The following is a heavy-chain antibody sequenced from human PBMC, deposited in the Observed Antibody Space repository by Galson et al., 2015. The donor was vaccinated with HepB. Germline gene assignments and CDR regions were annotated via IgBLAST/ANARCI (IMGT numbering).Heavy chain of an antibody. D-gene: IGHD2-15*01. V-gene: IGHV1-18*01. CDR3: ARGHRGTVLDY. J-gene: IGHJ4*02. Sequence: SVKVSCKASGYSITSHGIFWVRQAPGQGLEWMGWISTYNDRTNYAQKFQGRVALTTDTSTSTVYLEIKSLRYDDTAVYYCARGHRGTVLDYCGLGTLVIGAS. CDR2: ISTYNDRT. CDR1: GYSITSHG.